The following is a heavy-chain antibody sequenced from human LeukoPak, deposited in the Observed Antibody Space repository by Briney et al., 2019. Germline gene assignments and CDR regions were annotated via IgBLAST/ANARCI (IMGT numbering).Heavy chain of an antibody. CDR3: ARGRVTATDGFDI. Sequence: ASVKVSCKASGYTFTAYYMHWVRQAPGEGLEWMGIINPTGGSTRYAQEFQGRVTMTRDTSTSAVYMELSSLRSEDTAVYYCARGRVTATDGFDIWGQGTTVIVSS. J-gene: IGHJ3*02. D-gene: IGHD2-21*02. CDR2: INPTGGST. CDR1: GYTFTAYY. V-gene: IGHV1-46*01.